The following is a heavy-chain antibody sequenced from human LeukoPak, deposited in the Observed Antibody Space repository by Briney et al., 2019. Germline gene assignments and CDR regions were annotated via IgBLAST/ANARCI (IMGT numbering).Heavy chain of an antibody. J-gene: IGHJ4*02. CDR1: GFTFSSYG. Sequence: PGGSLRLSCAASGFTFSSYGMHWVRQAPGKGLEWVAFIRYDGSNKYYADSVKGRFTISRDNSKNTLYLQMNSLRAEDMAVYYCAKDPTSNYYDFWSGYYEDYWGQGTLVTVSS. CDR2: IRYDGSNK. D-gene: IGHD3-3*01. V-gene: IGHV3-30*02. CDR3: AKDPTSNYYDFWSGYYEDY.